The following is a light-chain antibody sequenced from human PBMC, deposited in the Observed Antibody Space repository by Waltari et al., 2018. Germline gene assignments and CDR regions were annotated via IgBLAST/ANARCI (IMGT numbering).Light chain of an antibody. CDR3: LSRDTPSTRV. CDR1: SFRTYY. J-gene: IGLJ3*02. Sequence: SSEVTQDPHVSVALGQTVTIPFRGDSFRTYYASWYRQRPGQAPVLVLYGQERPSGIPDRFSGSTSGDTAYLTITGAQAGDEADYYCLSRDTPSTRVFGGGTRLTVV. V-gene: IGLV3-19*01. CDR2: GQE.